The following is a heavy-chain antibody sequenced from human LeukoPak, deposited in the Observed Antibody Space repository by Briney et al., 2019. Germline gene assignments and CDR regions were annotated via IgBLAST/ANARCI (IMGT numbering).Heavy chain of an antibody. Sequence: GGSLRLSCAASGFTFSDHYMSWIRQAPGKGLEWVSYMSTGGSVIYYADSVKGRFTISRDNAKNSLYLQMNSLRAEDTAVYYCARDFRGYAYDYWGQGTLVTVSS. V-gene: IGHV3-11*04. CDR1: GFTFSDHY. D-gene: IGHD3-22*01. CDR3: ARDFRGYAYDY. J-gene: IGHJ4*02. CDR2: MSTGGSVI.